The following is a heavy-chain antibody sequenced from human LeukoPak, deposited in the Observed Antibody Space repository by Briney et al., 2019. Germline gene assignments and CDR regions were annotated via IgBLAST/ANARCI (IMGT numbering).Heavy chain of an antibody. J-gene: IGHJ4*02. D-gene: IGHD6-13*01. Sequence: ASVKVSCKASGYSFNNYAMQRVRQAPGQRLEWMGWINCGNGKTKYSEKFQGTVTITRDTSATTAYMDLSSLRSEDTAVYYCARSIWYNRQYYFDYWGQGTLVTVSS. CDR3: ARSIWYNRQYYFDY. V-gene: IGHV1-3*01. CDR2: INCGNGKT. CDR1: GYSFNNYA.